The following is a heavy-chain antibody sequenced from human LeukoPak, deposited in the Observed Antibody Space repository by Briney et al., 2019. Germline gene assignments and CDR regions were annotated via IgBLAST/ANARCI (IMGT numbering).Heavy chain of an antibody. Sequence: GGSLRLSCAASGFTFSSYGMHWVRQAPGKGLEWVAFIRYDGSNKYYADSVKGRFTISRGNSKNMLYLQMNSLRAEDTAVYYCAKDKGRSGSYFSGAFDIWGQGTMVTVSS. D-gene: IGHD1-26*01. CDR1: GFTFSSYG. V-gene: IGHV3-30*02. CDR2: IRYDGSNK. J-gene: IGHJ3*02. CDR3: AKDKGRSGSYFSGAFDI.